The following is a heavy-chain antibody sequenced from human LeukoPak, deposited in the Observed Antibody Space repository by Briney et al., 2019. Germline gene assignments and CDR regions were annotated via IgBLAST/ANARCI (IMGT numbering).Heavy chain of an antibody. V-gene: IGHV3-53*01. J-gene: IGHJ4*02. CDR1: GFTVSSNY. CDR2: IYSGGST. CDR3: ARDPPYYDSSGYPADY. D-gene: IGHD3-22*01. Sequence: PGGSLRLSCAASGFTVSSNYMSWVRQAPGKGLEWVSVIYSGGSTYYSDSVKGRFTISRDNSKNTLYLQMNSLRAEDTAVYYCARDPPYYDSSGYPADYWGQGTLVTVSS.